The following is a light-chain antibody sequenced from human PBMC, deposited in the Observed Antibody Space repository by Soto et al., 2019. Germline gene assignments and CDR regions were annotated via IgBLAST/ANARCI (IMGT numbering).Light chain of an antibody. Sequence: EILMTQSPATLSVYPGNRATLSCRASQSVGTNLAWYQHRPGQAPRLLIYGASVRATGIPVRFSGSGSGTDFTLTITNLQSEDFAIYYCQQYNNRPPITFGQGTRLEIQ. CDR1: QSVGTN. J-gene: IGKJ5*01. CDR3: QQYNNRPPIT. CDR2: GAS. V-gene: IGKV3-15*01.